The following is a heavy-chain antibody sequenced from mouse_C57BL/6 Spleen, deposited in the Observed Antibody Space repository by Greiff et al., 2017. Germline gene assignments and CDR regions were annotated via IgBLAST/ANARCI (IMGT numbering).Heavy chain of an antibody. Sequence: VQLQQPGAELVKPGASVKLSCKASGYTFTSYWMQWVKQRPGQGLEWIGEIDPSDSYTNYNQKFKGKATLTVDTSSSTAYMQLSSLTSEDSAVYYCARKDRRTGFDYWGQGTTLTVSS. V-gene: IGHV1-50*01. CDR2: IDPSDSYT. J-gene: IGHJ2*01. CDR3: ARKDRRTGFDY. CDR1: GYTFTSYW.